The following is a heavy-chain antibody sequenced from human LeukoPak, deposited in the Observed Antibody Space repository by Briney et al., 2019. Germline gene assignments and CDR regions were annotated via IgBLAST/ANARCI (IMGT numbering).Heavy chain of an antibody. CDR3: ARDAIFGVIVPPDYYYYYMDV. CDR2: ISGSGGST. Sequence: GGSLRLSCAASGFTFSSYAMSWIRQAPGKGLEWVSAISGSGGSTYYADSVKGRFTISRDNAKNSLYLQMNSLRAEDTGVYYCARDAIFGVIVPPDYYYYYMDVWGKGTTVTVSS. CDR1: GFTFSSYA. J-gene: IGHJ6*03. V-gene: IGHV3-23*01. D-gene: IGHD3-3*02.